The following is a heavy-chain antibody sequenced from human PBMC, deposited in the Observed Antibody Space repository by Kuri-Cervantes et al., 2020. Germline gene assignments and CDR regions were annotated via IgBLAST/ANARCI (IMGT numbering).Heavy chain of an antibody. D-gene: IGHD3-22*01. V-gene: IGHV4-39*07. CDR1: GGAISSSSYS. CDR2: INHSGST. CDR3: ARDNYDSSGYYYKDY. J-gene: IGHJ4*02. Sequence: ESLKISCTVSGGAISSSSYSWGWIRQPPGKGLEWIGEINHSGSTNYNPSLKSRVTISVDTSKNQFSLKLSSVTAADTAVYYCARDNYDSSGYYYKDYWGQGTLVTVSS.